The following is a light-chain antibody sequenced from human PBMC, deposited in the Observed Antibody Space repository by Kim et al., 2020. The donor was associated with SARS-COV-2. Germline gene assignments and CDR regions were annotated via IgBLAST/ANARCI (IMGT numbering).Light chain of an antibody. J-gene: IGLJ3*02. Sequence: SYELTQPPSVSVAPGKTAKISCGGNNIGGKSVHWFQQKPGQAPVLVIFYDSDRPSGIPERFSGSNSGNTATLTISGVEVRDEADYYCQVWDSSSDHRVFGGGTKLTVL. CDR3: QVWDSSSDHRV. CDR2: YDS. CDR1: NIGGKS. V-gene: IGLV3-21*04.